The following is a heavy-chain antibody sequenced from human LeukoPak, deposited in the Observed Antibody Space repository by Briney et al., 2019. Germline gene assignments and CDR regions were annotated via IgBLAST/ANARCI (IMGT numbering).Heavy chain of an antibody. V-gene: IGHV3-23*01. Sequence: GGSLRLSCAASGLSFSSYFMSWGRQAAGRVLGWVSTISTRGGGTYYADTVKSRCTNSRDTPKTALHMQRNSVRAEDTAVYYSASVVVTAIGRDYWGQGTLVTVPS. CDR3: ASVVVTAIGRDY. J-gene: IGHJ4*02. D-gene: IGHD2-21*02. CDR1: GLSFSSYF. CDR2: ISTRGGGT.